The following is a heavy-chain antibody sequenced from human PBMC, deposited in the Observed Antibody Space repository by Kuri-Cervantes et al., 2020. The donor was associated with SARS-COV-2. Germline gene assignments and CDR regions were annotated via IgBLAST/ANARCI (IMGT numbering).Heavy chain of an antibody. CDR3: AADRGYGDYAKLDY. V-gene: IGHV1-3*02. Sequence: ASVKVSCKASGYTFTSYAMHWVRQAPGQRLEWMGWSNAGNGNTKYSQEFQGRVTITRDMSTSTAYMELSSLRSEDTAVYYCAADRGYGDYAKLDYWGQGTLVTVSS. J-gene: IGHJ4*02. CDR2: SNAGNGNT. D-gene: IGHD4-17*01. CDR1: GYTFTSYA.